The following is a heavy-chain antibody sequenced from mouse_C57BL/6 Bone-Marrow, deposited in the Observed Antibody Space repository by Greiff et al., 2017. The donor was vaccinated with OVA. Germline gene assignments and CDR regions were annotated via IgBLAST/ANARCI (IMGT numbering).Heavy chain of an antibody. Sequence: EVNVVESGGDLVKPGGSLKLSCAASGFTFSSYGMSWVRQTPDKRLEWVATISSGGSYTYYPDSVKGRFTISRDNAKNTLYLQMSSLKSEDTAMYYCARTDGSSPMDYWGQGTSVTVSS. V-gene: IGHV5-6*01. J-gene: IGHJ4*01. D-gene: IGHD1-1*01. CDR1: GFTFSSYG. CDR2: ISSGGSYT. CDR3: ARTDGSSPMDY.